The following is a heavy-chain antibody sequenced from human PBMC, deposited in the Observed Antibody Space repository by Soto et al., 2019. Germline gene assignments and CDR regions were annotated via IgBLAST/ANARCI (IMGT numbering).Heavy chain of an antibody. CDR1: GYSFTSYW. CDR2: IYPGDSDT. CDR3: ARLMGSWRDFKGYYYYGMDV. V-gene: IGHV5-51*01. Sequence: PGESLKISCKGSGYSFTSYWIGWVRQMPGKGLEWMGIIYPGDSDTRYSASFQGQVTISADKSISTAYLQWSSLNASDTAMYYCARLMGSWRDFKGYYYYGMDVWGQGTTVTVSS. D-gene: IGHD6-13*01. J-gene: IGHJ6*02.